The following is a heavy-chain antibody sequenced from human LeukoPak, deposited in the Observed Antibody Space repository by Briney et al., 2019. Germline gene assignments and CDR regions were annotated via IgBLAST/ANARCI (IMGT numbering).Heavy chain of an antibody. CDR2: IYYSGST. J-gene: IGHJ6*03. CDR3: ARVPVVAATKHHHYYYYYMDV. Sequence: SETLSLTCTVSGGSISSYYWSWIRQPPGKGLEWIGYIYYSGSTNYNPSLKSRVTISVDTSKNQFSLKLSSVTAADTAVYYCARVPVVAATKHHHYYYYYMDVWGKGTTVTVSS. CDR1: GGSISSYY. D-gene: IGHD2-15*01. V-gene: IGHV4-59*01.